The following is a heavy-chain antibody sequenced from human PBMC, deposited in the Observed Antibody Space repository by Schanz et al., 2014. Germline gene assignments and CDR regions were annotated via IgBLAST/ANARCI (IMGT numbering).Heavy chain of an antibody. CDR1: GFAFSDYG. Sequence: QVHLVESGGCLVKPGGSLRLSCAASGFAFSDYGMHWVRQAPGKGLEWVAFIWSDGSRTYHAESVKGRFTISRDNSKNLVVLQMNSLRVDDTAVYYCTKEDATALWYFEHWGQGTLVTVSS. D-gene: IGHD6-13*01. CDR3: TKEDATALWYFEH. V-gene: IGHV3-30*02. J-gene: IGHJ4*02. CDR2: IWSDGSRT.